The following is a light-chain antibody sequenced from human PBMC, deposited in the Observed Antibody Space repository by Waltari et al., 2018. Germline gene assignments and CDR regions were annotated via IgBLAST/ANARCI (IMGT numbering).Light chain of an antibody. V-gene: IGKV1-5*03. Sequence: DIQIKQSPSTLSASVGERVSITCRTSQSISSWLAWYQQKPGKAPKLLIYKASSLERDVPSRFSVSGSGTEFTLTISSLQPDDFATFYCQHYSSYPPTFGGGTKVEIK. CDR1: QSISSW. CDR3: QHYSSYPPT. J-gene: IGKJ4*01. CDR2: KAS.